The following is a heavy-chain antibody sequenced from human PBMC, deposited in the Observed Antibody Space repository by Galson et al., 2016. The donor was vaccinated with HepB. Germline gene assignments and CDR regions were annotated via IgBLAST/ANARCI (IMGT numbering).Heavy chain of an antibody. CDR1: GGTFSSYA. J-gene: IGHJ4*02. CDR2: IISLFGTT. D-gene: IGHD6-19*01. Sequence: SVKVSCKASGGTFSSYAISWVRRAPGQGLEWMGGIISLFGTTNYAQKFQGRVTITADESTSTAYMELSSLRSEDTAVYYCARDGVRSGWFFDFWGQGTLVTVSS. CDR3: ARDGVRSGWFFDF. V-gene: IGHV1-69*13.